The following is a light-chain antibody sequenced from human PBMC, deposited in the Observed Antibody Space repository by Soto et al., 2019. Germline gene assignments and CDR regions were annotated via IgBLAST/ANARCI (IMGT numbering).Light chain of an antibody. Sequence: QSVLTQPASVSGSPGQSITISCTRTSSDVGGYNYVSWYQQHPGKAPKLMIYDVSNRPSGVSNRFSGSKSGNTASLTISGLQAEDEADYYCSSYTSSSTPLFGGGTQLTVL. CDR2: DVS. V-gene: IGLV2-14*01. J-gene: IGLJ2*01. CDR1: SSDVGGYNY. CDR3: SSYTSSSTPL.